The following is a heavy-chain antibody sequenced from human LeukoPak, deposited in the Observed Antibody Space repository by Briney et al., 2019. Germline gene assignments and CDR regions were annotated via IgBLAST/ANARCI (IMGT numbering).Heavy chain of an antibody. CDR3: ARAGYCSSTSCIPDAFDI. CDR1: GGTFSSYA. V-gene: IGHV1-69*13. Sequence: SVKVSCKASGGTFSSYAISWMRQAPGQGLEWMGGIIAIFGTANYAQKFQDRVTITADESRSTGYMELSSLRSEDTAVYYCARAGYCSSTSCIPDAFDIWGQGTMVTVSS. D-gene: IGHD2-2*01. J-gene: IGHJ3*02. CDR2: IIAIFGTA.